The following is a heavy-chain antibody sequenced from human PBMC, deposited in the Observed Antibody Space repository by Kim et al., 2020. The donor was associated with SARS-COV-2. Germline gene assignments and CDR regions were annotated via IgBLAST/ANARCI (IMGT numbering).Heavy chain of an antibody. V-gene: IGHV4-61*01. D-gene: IGHD3-22*01. CDR1: GGSVSSGSYY. CDR3: ARGLTMIQWGPWFDP. J-gene: IGHJ5*02. Sequence: SETLSLTCTVSGGSVSSGSYYWSWIRQPPGKGLEWIGYIYYSGSTNYNPSLKSRVTISVDTSKNQFSLKLSSVTAADTAVYYCARGLTMIQWGPWFDPWGQGTLVTVSS. CDR2: IYYSGST.